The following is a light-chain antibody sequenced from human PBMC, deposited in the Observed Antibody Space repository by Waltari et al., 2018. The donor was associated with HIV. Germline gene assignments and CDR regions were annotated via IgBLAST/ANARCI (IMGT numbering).Light chain of an antibody. CDR2: QDS. CDR1: QLGDKF. J-gene: IGLJ3*02. Sequence: SYELTQPPSVSVSPGQTASITCSGDQLGDKFVCWYQQRPGQPPVLVMYQDSKRPSGIPERFSGSNSGNTATLTITGTQSMDEADYYCQSADCSATYAEVFGGGTKLTVL. CDR3: QSADCSATYAEV. V-gene: IGLV3-1*01.